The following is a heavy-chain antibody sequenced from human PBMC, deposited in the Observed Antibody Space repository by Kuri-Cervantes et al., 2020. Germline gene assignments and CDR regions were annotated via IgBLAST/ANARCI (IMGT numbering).Heavy chain of an antibody. D-gene: IGHD4-17*01. V-gene: IGHV3-21*03. Sequence: GESLKISCAASGFTFSTYSMNWVRQAPGKGLEWVSSISSSSSYIYYADSVKGRFTISRDNAKNSLYLQMNSLRAEDTAVYYCARARIYGDYVFDYWGQGTLVTVSS. CDR3: ARARIYGDYVFDY. J-gene: IGHJ4*02. CDR1: GFTFSTYS. CDR2: ISSSSSYI.